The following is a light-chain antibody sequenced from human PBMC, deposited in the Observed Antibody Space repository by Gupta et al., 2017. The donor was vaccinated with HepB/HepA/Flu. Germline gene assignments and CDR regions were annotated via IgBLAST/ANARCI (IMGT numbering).Light chain of an antibody. CDR1: SFDSGAGFD. CDR2: DNV. Sequence: QSVLPPPPSVSRAPGQRVTIPCTGSSFDSGAGFDVHWYRQFPGTAPRLLMYDNVNRPSGVPDRFSDSKSGTSASLAIXGXQAEDEXDYYCQSFDNRLNGYVFGSGTKVTVL. CDR3: QSFDNRLNGYV. J-gene: IGLJ1*01. V-gene: IGLV1-40*01.